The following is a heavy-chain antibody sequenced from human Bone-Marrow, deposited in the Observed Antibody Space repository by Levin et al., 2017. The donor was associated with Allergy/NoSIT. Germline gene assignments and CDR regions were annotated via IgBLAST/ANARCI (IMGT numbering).Heavy chain of an antibody. V-gene: IGHV1-18*01. D-gene: IGHD6-6*01. Sequence: ASVKVSCKASGYTFKNYGISWVRQAPGQGLEWMGWISTHNGNTNYAQSFQGRVTMTTDTSTSTADMELRSLISDDTAVYYCARVSRITARLLVDYYYYYYMDLWGKGTTVTVSS. CDR2: ISTHNGNT. CDR1: GYTFKNYG. CDR3: ARVSRITARLLVDYYYYYYMDL. J-gene: IGHJ6*03.